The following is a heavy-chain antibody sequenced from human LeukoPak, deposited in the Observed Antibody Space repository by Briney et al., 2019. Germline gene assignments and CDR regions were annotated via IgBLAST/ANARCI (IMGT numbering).Heavy chain of an antibody. D-gene: IGHD1-26*01. CDR3: ARDGIPTYAFDI. CDR2: INRDGGAL. J-gene: IGHJ3*02. Sequence: GGSLRLSCSASGFTFSTYWMSWVRQAPGKGLEWMANINRDGGALNYVDSVKGRFTISRDNAKDSLFLQMNNLRAEDTALYYCARDGIPTYAFDIWGQGTMVTVSP. CDR1: GFTFSTYW. V-gene: IGHV3-7*01.